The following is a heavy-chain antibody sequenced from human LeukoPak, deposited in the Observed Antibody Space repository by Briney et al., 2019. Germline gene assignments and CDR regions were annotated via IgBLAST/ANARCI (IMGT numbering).Heavy chain of an antibody. V-gene: IGHV3-30*02. CDR1: GFTFSSYG. Sequence: GGSLRLSCAASGFTFSSYGMHWVRQAPGKGLEWVAFIRYDGSNKYYEDSVKGRFTISRDNSKNTLYLQMNSLRAEDTAVYYCARHFRGSYPIDYWGQGTLVTVSS. D-gene: IGHD1-26*01. J-gene: IGHJ4*02. CDR3: ARHFRGSYPIDY. CDR2: IRYDGSNK.